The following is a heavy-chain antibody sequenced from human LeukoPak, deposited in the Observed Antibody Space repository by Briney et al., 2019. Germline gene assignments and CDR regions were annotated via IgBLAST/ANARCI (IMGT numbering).Heavy chain of an antibody. Sequence: PSETLSLTCAVYGGSFSGYYWSWIRQPPGKGLEWIGEINHSGSTNYNPSLKSRVTISVDTSKNQFSLKLSSVTAADTAVYYCARIRGGSWNYYYYGMDVWGQGTTVTVSS. CDR1: GGSFSGYY. J-gene: IGHJ6*02. D-gene: IGHD2-15*01. CDR3: ARIRGGSWNYYYYGMDV. CDR2: INHSGST. V-gene: IGHV4-34*01.